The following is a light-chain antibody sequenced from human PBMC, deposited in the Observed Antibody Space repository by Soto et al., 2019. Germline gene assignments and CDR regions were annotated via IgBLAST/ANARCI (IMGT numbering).Light chain of an antibody. CDR2: EVS. CDR1: SSDVGAYNY. V-gene: IGLV2-14*01. CDR3: SSYTSSNTLDV. J-gene: IGLJ1*01. Sequence: QSVLTQPASVSGSPGQSITISCTGTSSDVGAYNYVSWYQQHPGKAPKLMIYEVSNRPSGVSNRFSGSKSGNTASLIISGLQTEDEADYYCSSYTSSNTLDVFGTGTKLTVL.